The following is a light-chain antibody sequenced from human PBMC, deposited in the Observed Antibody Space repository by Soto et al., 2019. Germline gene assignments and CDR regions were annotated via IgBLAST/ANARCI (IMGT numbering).Light chain of an antibody. J-gene: IGLJ1*01. CDR2: EGS. Sequence: QAASVSGSPGQSITISCTGTSSDVGSYNLVSWYQQHPGKAPKLMIYEGSKRPSGVSNRFSGSKSGNTASLTISGLQAEDEADYYCCSYAGSVYVFGTGTKLTVL. CDR3: CSYAGSVYV. CDR1: SSDVGSYNL. V-gene: IGLV2-23*01.